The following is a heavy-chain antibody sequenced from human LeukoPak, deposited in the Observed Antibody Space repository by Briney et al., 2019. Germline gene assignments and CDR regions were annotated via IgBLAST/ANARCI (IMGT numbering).Heavy chain of an antibody. D-gene: IGHD2-2*01. V-gene: IGHV1-69*13. J-gene: IGHJ6*04. CDR1: GGTFSSYA. Sequence: ASVKVSCKASGGTFSSYAISWVRQAPGQGLEWMGGIIPIFGTANYAQKLQGRVTITADESTSTAYMELSSLRSEDTAVYYCVTAMNPYGMDVWGKGTTVTVSS. CDR2: IIPIFGTA. CDR3: VTAMNPYGMDV.